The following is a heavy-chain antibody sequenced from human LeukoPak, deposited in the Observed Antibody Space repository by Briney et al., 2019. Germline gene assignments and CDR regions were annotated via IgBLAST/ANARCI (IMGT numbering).Heavy chain of an antibody. CDR1: GGTFSSYA. V-gene: IGHV1-69*13. J-gene: IGHJ4*02. D-gene: IGHD3-22*01. CDR2: ITPIFGTA. CDR3: ARDWFSDSSGYYPSPGFDY. Sequence: VASVKVSCKASGGTFSSYAISWVRQAPGQGLEWMGGITPIFGTANYAQKFQGRVTITADESTSTAYMELSSLRSEDTAVYYCARDWFSDSSGYYPSPGFDYWGQGTLVTVSS.